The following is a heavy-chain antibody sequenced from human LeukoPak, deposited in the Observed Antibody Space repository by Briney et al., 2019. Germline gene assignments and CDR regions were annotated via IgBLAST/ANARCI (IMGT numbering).Heavy chain of an antibody. J-gene: IGHJ4*02. CDR2: VSPYNGNT. CDR1: GYTFTDYD. V-gene: IGHV1-18*01. D-gene: IGHD3-10*01. CDR3: ARNGRVRRVVKDLFEY. Sequence: ASVRVSCKTSGYTFTDYDITWVRQAPGQGLEWMGRVSPYNGNTYYSQRFQDRVTITKDTSTGTAYMDLRNLRADDTAMYYCARNGRVRRVVKDLFEYWGQGTLVAVSS.